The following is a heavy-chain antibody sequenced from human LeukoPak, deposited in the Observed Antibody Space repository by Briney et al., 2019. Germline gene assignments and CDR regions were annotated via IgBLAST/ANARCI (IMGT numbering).Heavy chain of an antibody. J-gene: IGHJ4*02. CDR1: GDSITSYY. D-gene: IGHD3-22*01. CDR2: MSYSGST. Sequence: SETLSLTCTVSGDSITSYYWSWIRQPPGKGLEWIGSMSYSGSTNYNPSLKSRVTMSVDTTKNQFSLRLNSVTAADTAVYYCARASYYYDSSGYPGYYFDYWGQGTLVTVSS. V-gene: IGHV4-59*08. CDR3: ARASYYYDSSGYPGYYFDY.